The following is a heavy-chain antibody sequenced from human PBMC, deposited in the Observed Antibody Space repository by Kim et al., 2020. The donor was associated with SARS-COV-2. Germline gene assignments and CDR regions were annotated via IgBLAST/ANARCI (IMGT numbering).Heavy chain of an antibody. CDR3: ARDFGVNFWSDGAGDY. V-gene: IGHV3-30*07. Sequence: SVKGRFTISRDNSENTLYLQMNSLRAEDTAVYYCARDFGVNFWSDGAGDYWGQGTLVTVSS. D-gene: IGHD1-1*01. J-gene: IGHJ4*02.